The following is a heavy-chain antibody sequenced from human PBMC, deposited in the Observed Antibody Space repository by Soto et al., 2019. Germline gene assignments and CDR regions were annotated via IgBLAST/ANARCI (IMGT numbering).Heavy chain of an antibody. V-gene: IGHV2-5*02. CDR2: IYWDGDE. D-gene: IGHD2-15*01. J-gene: IGHJ6*02. CDR1: GFSISTSGVG. CDR3: AHKGGRGAAMDV. Sequence: QITLKESGPTLVKPTQTLTLTCTFSGFSISTSGVGVAWIRQPPGMALEWLALIYWDGDERYSPFLQNRVTITKDPSKNQVVLTMTNMDPVDTATYYCAHKGGRGAAMDVWGQGTTVTVSS.